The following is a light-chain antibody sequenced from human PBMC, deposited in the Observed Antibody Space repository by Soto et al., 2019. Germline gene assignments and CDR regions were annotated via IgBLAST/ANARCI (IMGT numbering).Light chain of an antibody. Sequence: EIVLKQSPGALYLTPGERATLSCRASQSVSSSYLAWYQQKPGQAPRLLIYGASSRATGIPDRFSGSGSGTDFTLTISRLEPEEFAVYYCQHYGRSSWTFGQGTKVDIK. V-gene: IGKV3-20*01. CDR3: QHYGRSSWT. CDR2: GAS. CDR1: QSVSSSY. J-gene: IGKJ1*01.